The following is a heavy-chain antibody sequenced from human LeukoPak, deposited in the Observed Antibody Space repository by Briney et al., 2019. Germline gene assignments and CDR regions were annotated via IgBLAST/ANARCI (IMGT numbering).Heavy chain of an antibody. Sequence: SETLSLTCAVYGGSFSGSYWSWIRQPPGKGLEWIREINHSGSTNYNPSLKSRVTISVDTSKNQFSLKLNSVTAADTAVYYCARYVAVAGTINWFDPWGQGTLVTVSS. J-gene: IGHJ5*02. V-gene: IGHV4-34*01. CDR1: GGSFSGSY. CDR3: ARYVAVAGTINWFDP. CDR2: INHSGST. D-gene: IGHD6-19*01.